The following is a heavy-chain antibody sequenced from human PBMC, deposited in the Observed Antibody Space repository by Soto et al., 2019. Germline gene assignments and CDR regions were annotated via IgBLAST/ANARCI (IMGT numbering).Heavy chain of an antibody. V-gene: IGHV4-30-2*01. CDR1: GGSINNGGYS. Sequence: QLQLQESGSGLVKPSQTLNLTCAVSGGSINNGGYSWSWIRQPPGKGLEWTGDIYPSGRTSYNPSLKSRVTISVVRSENRFFLNVTSVTAADTAVYYCARRGTYYFDSWGQGTLVTVSS. CDR3: ARRGTYYFDS. CDR2: IYPSGRT. D-gene: IGHD1-26*01. J-gene: IGHJ4*02.